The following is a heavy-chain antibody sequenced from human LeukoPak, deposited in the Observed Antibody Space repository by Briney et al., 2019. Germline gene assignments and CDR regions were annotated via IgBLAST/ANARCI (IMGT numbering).Heavy chain of an antibody. Sequence: GGSLRLSCAASGFTFISYAMSWVRQAPGKGLEWVSAISGSGGSTYYADSVKGRFTISRDNSKNTLYLQMNSLRAEDTAVYYCAKDLIEYYYDSSGGYYFDYWGQGTLVTVSS. J-gene: IGHJ4*02. CDR3: AKDLIEYYYDSSGGYYFDY. CDR1: GFTFISYA. V-gene: IGHV3-23*01. CDR2: ISGSGGST. D-gene: IGHD3-22*01.